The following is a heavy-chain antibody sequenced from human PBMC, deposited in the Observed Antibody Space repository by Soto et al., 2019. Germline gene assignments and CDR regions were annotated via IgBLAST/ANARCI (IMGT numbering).Heavy chain of an antibody. Sequence: PGGSLRLSCAASGSTSSDHYMDWVRQAPGKGLEWVGRVRNKANSYSTQYAASVKGRFTVSRDDSENSVFLQMNSLKSDDTAVYYFVIDHLGAHSRYFDYWGQGTLVTVSA. D-gene: IGHD4-4*01. CDR3: VIDHLGAHSRYFDY. CDR2: VRNKANSYST. CDR1: GSTSSDHY. V-gene: IGHV3-72*01. J-gene: IGHJ4*02.